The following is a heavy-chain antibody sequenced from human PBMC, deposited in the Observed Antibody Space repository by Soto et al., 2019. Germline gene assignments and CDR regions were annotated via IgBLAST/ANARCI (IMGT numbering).Heavy chain of an antibody. J-gene: IGHJ5*02. V-gene: IGHV3-23*01. CDR2: ISGSGGST. CDR3: AKLEGTSGFYSS. CDR1: GFPFSSYA. Sequence: GGSLRLSCAASGFPFSSYAMSWVRQAPGKGLEWVSAISGSGGSTYYADSVKGRFTISRDNSKNTLYLQMNSLRAEDTAVYYRAKLEGTSGFYSSWGQGTLVTVS. D-gene: IGHD3-22*01.